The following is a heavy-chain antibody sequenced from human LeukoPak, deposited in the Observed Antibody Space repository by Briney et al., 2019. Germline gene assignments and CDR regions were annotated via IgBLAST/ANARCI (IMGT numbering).Heavy chain of an antibody. CDR3: ARAVYDYIWGSYRFDY. Sequence: SEALPLTCTVSGVSISSGGYYWSWIRQHPGKGLEWIGFIYYSGSTYYNPSLKSRVTFSVDTSKNQFSLKLSSVNAADTAVYYCARAVYDYIWGSYRFDYWGQGTLVTVSS. CDR2: IYYSGST. V-gene: IGHV4-31*03. CDR1: GVSISSGGYY. D-gene: IGHD3-16*02. J-gene: IGHJ4*02.